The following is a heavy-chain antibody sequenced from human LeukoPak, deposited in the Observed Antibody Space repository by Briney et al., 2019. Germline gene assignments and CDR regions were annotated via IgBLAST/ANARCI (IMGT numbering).Heavy chain of an antibody. Sequence: ASVKVSCKASGYTFTSCGISWVRQAPGQGLEWMGWISAYNGNTNYAQKLQGRVTMTTDTSTSTAYMELRSLRSDDTAVYYCARLITHYDAFDIWGQGTMVTVSS. CDR2: ISAYNGNT. CDR3: ARLITHYDAFDI. V-gene: IGHV1-18*01. CDR1: GYTFTSCG. D-gene: IGHD3-16*01. J-gene: IGHJ3*02.